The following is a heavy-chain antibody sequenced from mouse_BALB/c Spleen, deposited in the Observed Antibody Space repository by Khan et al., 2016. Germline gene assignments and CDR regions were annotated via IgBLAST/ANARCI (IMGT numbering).Heavy chain of an antibody. V-gene: IGHV5-6*01. Sequence: EVQLVESGGDLVKPGGSLKLSCAASGFTFSSYGMSWVRQTPDKRLEWVATITSGGSFTYYPDSVKGRFTISRDNAKNTLYLQMTSLKSEDSAMYYYASTLLLGNGNTYGFVYWGQGTLVTVSA. CDR3: ASTLLLGNGNTYGFVY. D-gene: IGHD2-10*01. CDR2: ITSGGSFT. J-gene: IGHJ3*01. CDR1: GFTFSSYG.